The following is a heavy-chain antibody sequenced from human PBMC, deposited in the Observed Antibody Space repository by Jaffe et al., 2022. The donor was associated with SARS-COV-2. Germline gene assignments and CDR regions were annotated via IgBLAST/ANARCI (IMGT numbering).Heavy chain of an antibody. D-gene: IGHD4-17*01. V-gene: IGHV3-49*04. CDR2: IRSKAYGGTT. CDR1: GFTFGDYA. J-gene: IGHJ5*02. Sequence: EVQLVESGGGLVQPGRSLRLSCTASGFTFGDYAMSWVRQAPGKGLEWVGFIRSKAYGGTTEYAASVKGRFTISRDDSKSIAYLQMNSLKTEDTAVYYCTRGSVTAYYGGEFWWFDPWGQGTLVTVSS. CDR3: TRGSVTAYYGGEFWWFDP.